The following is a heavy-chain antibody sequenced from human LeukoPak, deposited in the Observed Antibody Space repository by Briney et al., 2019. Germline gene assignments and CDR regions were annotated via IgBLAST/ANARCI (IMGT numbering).Heavy chain of an antibody. Sequence: ASVKVSCKASGYTFTGYYMHWVRQAPGQGLEWMGRINPNSGGTNYAQKFQGRVTMTRDTSISTAYMELSRLRSDDTAVYYCARDRDHSSGWYVWFDPWGQGTLVTVSS. D-gene: IGHD6-19*01. J-gene: IGHJ5*02. V-gene: IGHV1-2*06. CDR1: GYTFTGYY. CDR2: INPNSGGT. CDR3: ARDRDHSSGWYVWFDP.